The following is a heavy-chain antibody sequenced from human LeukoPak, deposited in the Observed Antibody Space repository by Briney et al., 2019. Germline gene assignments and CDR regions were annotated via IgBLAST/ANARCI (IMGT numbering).Heavy chain of an antibody. CDR2: ISAYNGNT. Sequence: ASVKVSCKASGYTFTSYGISWVRQAPGQGLEWMGWISAYNGNTNYAQKLQGRVTMTTDTSTSTAYMELRSLRSDDTAVYYCARDPNRITIFGVARNALDIWGQGTMVTVSS. CDR3: ARDPNRITIFGVARNALDI. V-gene: IGHV1-18*01. CDR1: GYTFTSYG. D-gene: IGHD3-3*01. J-gene: IGHJ3*02.